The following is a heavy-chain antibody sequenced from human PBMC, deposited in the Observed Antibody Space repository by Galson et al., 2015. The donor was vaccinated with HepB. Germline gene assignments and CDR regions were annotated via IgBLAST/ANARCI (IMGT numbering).Heavy chain of an antibody. J-gene: IGHJ4*02. Sequence: SVKVSCKVSGYTLTELSMHWVRQTPGKGLEWMGGFDPEDGETIYAQKFQGRVTMTEDTSTDTAYMELSSLRSDDAAVYYCATDLVVVPAATYWGQGTLVTVSS. CDR2: FDPEDGET. D-gene: IGHD2-2*01. V-gene: IGHV1-24*01. CDR3: ATDLVVVPAATY. CDR1: GYTLTELS.